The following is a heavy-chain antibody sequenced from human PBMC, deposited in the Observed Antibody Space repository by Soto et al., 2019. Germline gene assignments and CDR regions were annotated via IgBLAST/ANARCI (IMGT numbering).Heavy chain of an antibody. CDR1: GGSISSYY. CDR3: ARAPSTRTGTGHYYYYGMDV. D-gene: IGHD1-7*01. Sequence: SETLSLTCTVSGGSISSYYWRWIRQPPGKGLEWIGYIYYSGSTNYNPSLKSRVTISVDTSKNQFSLKLSSVTAADTAVYYCARAPSTRTGTGHYYYYGMDVWGQGTTVTVSS. CDR2: IYYSGST. V-gene: IGHV4-59*01. J-gene: IGHJ6*02.